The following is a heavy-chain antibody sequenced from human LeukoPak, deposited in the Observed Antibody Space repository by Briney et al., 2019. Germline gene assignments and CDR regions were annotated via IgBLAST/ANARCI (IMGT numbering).Heavy chain of an antibody. J-gene: IGHJ4*02. CDR3: ARDKDVYFDY. V-gene: IGHV3-21*01. CDR1: GFTFSTYR. CDR2: ISSSSYI. Sequence: GGSLRLSCVGTGFTFSTYRMNWVRQAPGKGLEWVSSISSSSYIYYADSVKGRITISRDNAKNSLYLQMNSLRVEDTAMYYCARDKDVYFDYWGQGTLVTVSS.